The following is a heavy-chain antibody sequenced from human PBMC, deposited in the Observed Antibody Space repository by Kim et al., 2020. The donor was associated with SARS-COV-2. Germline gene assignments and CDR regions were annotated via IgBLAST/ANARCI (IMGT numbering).Heavy chain of an antibody. D-gene: IGHD5-18*01. CDR3: AKDSDTAGFYFDY. Sequence: ADSVKGRFTISRDNSKNTLYLQMNSLRAEDTAVYYCAKDSDTAGFYFDYWGQGTLVTVSS. J-gene: IGHJ4*02. V-gene: IGHV3-30*02.